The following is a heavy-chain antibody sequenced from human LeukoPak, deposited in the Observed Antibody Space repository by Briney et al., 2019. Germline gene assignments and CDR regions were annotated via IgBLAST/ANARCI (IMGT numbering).Heavy chain of an antibody. D-gene: IGHD2-21*02. CDR3: ARDPGLLFLDY. CDR2: ISSSGSTI. CDR1: GFTFSSYE. V-gene: IGHV3-48*03. Sequence: PWGSLRLSCAASGFTFSSYEMNWVRQAPGKGLEWVSYISSSGSTIYYADSVKGRFTISRDNAKNSLYLQMNSLRAEDTAVYYCARDPGLLFLDYWGQGTLVTVSS. J-gene: IGHJ4*02.